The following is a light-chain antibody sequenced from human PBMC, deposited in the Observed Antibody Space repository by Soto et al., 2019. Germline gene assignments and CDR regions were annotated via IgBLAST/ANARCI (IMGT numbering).Light chain of an antibody. CDR1: QDISTD. J-gene: IGKJ1*01. Sequence: QMTQSPSTLSASVGDRVTITCRASQDISTDLGWYQQRPGKAPKVRIYAASTLQRGVPSRFSGSGSGTDFTLTSSSLQPADFATYYCLQDYFYPWTFGQGTKVDIK. V-gene: IGKV1-6*01. CDR3: LQDYFYPWT. CDR2: AAS.